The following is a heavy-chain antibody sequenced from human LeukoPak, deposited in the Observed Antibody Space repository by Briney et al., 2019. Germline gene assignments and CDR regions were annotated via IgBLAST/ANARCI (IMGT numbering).Heavy chain of an antibody. V-gene: IGHV3-74*01. J-gene: IGHJ4*02. Sequence: GGSLRLSCAASGFNFDNYWMHWVRQAPGKGLVWVSGINSDGKTTSYADSVKGRFTISRDNAKSTLFLQMNSLRVEDTAVYYCAKLSSYWSFDYWGQGSLVTVSS. D-gene: IGHD6-13*01. CDR3: AKLSSYWSFDY. CDR1: GFNFDNYW. CDR2: INSDGKTT.